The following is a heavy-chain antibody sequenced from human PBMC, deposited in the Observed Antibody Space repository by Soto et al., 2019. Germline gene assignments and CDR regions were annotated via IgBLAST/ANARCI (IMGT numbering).Heavy chain of an antibody. CDR1: GFTFSTCA. CDR3: AKHLLFGGSKWFDP. Sequence: EVQLLESGGDLVQPGGSLRLSCVASGFTFSTCAMSWVRQAPGKGLEWVSSISGVGDITDYADSVKDRFSISRDNSKNTLYLHMNSLRVEDTAVYYCAKHLLFGGSKWFDPWGQGTLVTVSS. V-gene: IGHV3-23*01. J-gene: IGHJ5*02. D-gene: IGHD3-10*01. CDR2: ISGVGDIT.